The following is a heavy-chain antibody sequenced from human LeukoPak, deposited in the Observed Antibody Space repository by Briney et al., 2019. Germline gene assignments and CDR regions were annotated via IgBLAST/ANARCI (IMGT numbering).Heavy chain of an antibody. V-gene: IGHV3-30*18. Sequence: GGSLRLSCAASGFTFSSYGMHWVRQAPGKGLEWVAVISYDGSNKYYADSVKGRFTISRDNSKNTLYLQMNSLRVEDTAVYYCAKDQHYCSSTSCFYALTDYWGQGTLVTVSS. CDR3: AKDQHYCSSTSCFYALTDY. CDR1: GFTFSSYG. J-gene: IGHJ4*02. CDR2: ISYDGSNK. D-gene: IGHD2-2*01.